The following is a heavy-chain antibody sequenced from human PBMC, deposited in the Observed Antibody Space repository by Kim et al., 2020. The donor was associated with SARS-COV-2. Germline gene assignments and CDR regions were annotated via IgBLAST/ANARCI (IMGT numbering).Heavy chain of an antibody. CDR1: GFAFSTFA. V-gene: IGHV3-23*01. Sequence: GGSLRLSCAASGFAFSTFAMSWARQAPGKGLEWVSTISGSGGRTHYADSVKGRFTISRDNSKNTLYLQMNSLTAEDTAVYYCDASDYLGQGTLVTVSS. CDR2: ISGSGGRT. CDR3: DASDY. J-gene: IGHJ4*02.